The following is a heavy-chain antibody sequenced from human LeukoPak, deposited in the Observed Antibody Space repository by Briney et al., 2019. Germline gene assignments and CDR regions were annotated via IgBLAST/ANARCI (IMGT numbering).Heavy chain of an antibody. CDR3: AKDITTGPPFGAFDI. D-gene: IGHD1-1*01. J-gene: IGHJ3*02. CDR2: ISWDGGST. V-gene: IGHV3-43*01. CDR1: GFTLDDYT. Sequence: GGSLRLSCAASGFTLDDYTMHWVRQAPGKGLEWVSLISWDGGSTYYADSVKGRFTISRDNSKNSLYLQMNSLRTEDTALYYCAKDITTGPPFGAFDIWGQGTMVTVSS.